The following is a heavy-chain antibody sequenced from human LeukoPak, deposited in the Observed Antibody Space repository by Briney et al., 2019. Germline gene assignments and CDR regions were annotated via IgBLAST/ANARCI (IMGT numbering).Heavy chain of an antibody. V-gene: IGHV3-7*03. CDR2: IKEDGSEK. D-gene: IGHD3-10*01. CDR3: ARAGTSIRGIKVY. Sequence: PVGYLRLSCAASGFKFDDYWMNWVRQAPGKGLEWVANIKEDGSEKYYVDSVKGRFTISRDNARNFLYLQMNSLRAEDTAVYYCARAGTSIRGIKVYWGQGTLVTVSS. CDR1: GFKFDDYW. J-gene: IGHJ4*02.